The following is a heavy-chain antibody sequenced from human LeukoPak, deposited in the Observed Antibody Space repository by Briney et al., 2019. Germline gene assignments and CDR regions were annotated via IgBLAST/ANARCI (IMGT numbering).Heavy chain of an antibody. J-gene: IGHJ4*02. Sequence: SGTLSLTCTVSGGSISSYYWSWIRQPPGKGLEWIGYIYYSGSTNYNPSLKSRVTISVDTSKNQFSLKLSSVTAADTAVYYCAVAIPYTYYFDYWGQGTLVTVSS. CDR1: GGSISSYY. CDR3: AVAIPYTYYFDY. V-gene: IGHV4-59*01. D-gene: IGHD2-2*02. CDR2: IYYSGST.